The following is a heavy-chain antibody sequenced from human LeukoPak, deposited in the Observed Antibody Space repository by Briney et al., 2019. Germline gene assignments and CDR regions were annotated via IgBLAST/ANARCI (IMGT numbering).Heavy chain of an antibody. V-gene: IGHV1-69*04. CDR1: GGTFSSYA. CDR3: ARSRYGDWGYFDY. J-gene: IGHJ4*02. Sequence: SVKVSCKASGGTFSSYAISWVRQAPGQGLEWMGRIIPILGIANYAQKFQGRVTITADKSTSTAYMELSSLRSEDTAVYYCARSRYGDWGYFDYWGQGTLVTVSS. CDR2: IIPILGIA. D-gene: IGHD7-27*01.